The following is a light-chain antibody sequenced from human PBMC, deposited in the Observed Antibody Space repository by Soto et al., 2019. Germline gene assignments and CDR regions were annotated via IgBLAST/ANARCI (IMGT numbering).Light chain of an antibody. CDR3: QTWGTGIQV. CDR2: LNSDGSH. J-gene: IGLJ2*01. CDR1: SGHSSYA. V-gene: IGLV4-69*01. Sequence: QSVLTQSPSASASLGASVKLTCTLSSGHSSYAIAWHQQQPEKGPRYLMKLNSDGSHSKGDGIPDRFSGSSSGAERYLTISSLQSDDEAEYYCQTWGTGIQVFGGGTKLTVL.